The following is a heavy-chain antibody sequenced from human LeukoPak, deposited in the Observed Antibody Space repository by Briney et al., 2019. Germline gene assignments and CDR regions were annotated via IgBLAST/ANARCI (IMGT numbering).Heavy chain of an antibody. CDR1: GGSISSSSYY. V-gene: IGHV4-39*01. CDR2: IYYSGST. D-gene: IGHD3-3*01. J-gene: IGHJ6*02. CDR3: ARSKGTISNGYYGMDV. Sequence: SETLSLTCTVSGGSISSSSYYWGWIRQPPGKGLEWIGSIYYSGSTYYNPSLKSRVTISVDTSKNQFSLKLSSVTAADTAVYYCARSKGTISNGYYGMDVWGQGTTVTVSS.